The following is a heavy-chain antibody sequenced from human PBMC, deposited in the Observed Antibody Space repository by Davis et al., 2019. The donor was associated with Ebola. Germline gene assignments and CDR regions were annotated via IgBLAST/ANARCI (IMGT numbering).Heavy chain of an antibody. CDR3: AKEKDSSGYFDY. Sequence: GESLKISCASSGFTFSTYAMSWVRPAPGKGLEWVSAISGRGDKTYYTDSVKGRFTISRDNSKNTLYLQMNSLRADDTAVYYCAKEKDSSGYFDYWGQGTLVTVSS. CDR2: ISGRGDKT. V-gene: IGHV3-23*01. D-gene: IGHD6-19*01. J-gene: IGHJ4*02. CDR1: GFTFSTYA.